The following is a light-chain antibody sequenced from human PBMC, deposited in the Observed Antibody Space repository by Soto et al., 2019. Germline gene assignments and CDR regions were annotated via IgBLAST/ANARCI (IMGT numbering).Light chain of an antibody. CDR2: EGS. Sequence: QSALTQPASVSGSPGQSITISCTGTSSDVGSYNLVSWYQQHPGKAPKLMIYEGSKPPSGVSNRFSGYKSSNTASLTISGLQAEDEADYYCCSYAGSSTSVVFGGGTKLTVL. CDR3: CSYAGSSTSVV. J-gene: IGLJ2*01. V-gene: IGLV2-23*01. CDR1: SSDVGSYNL.